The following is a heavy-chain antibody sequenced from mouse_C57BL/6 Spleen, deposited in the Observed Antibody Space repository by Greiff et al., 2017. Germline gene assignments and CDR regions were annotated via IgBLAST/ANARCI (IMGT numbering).Heavy chain of an antibody. CDR3: ARWSYGSSCWYFDV. CDR1: GYSFTDYN. V-gene: IGHV1-39*01. Sequence: VQLKESGPELVKPGASVKISCKASGYSFTDYNMNWVKQSNGKSLEWIGVINPNSGTTSYNQKFKGKATLTVDQSSSTAYMQLNSLTSADSAVYYCARWSYGSSCWYFDVWGTRTTVTVSS. CDR2: INPNSGTT. J-gene: IGHJ1*03. D-gene: IGHD1-1*01.